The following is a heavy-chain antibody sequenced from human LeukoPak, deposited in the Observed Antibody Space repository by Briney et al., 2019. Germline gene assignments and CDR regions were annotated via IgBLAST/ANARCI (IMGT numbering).Heavy chain of an antibody. Sequence: PSETLSLTCTVSGGSISSSSYYWGWIRQPPGKGLEWIGEINHSGSTNYNPSLKSRVTISVDTSKNQFSLKLSSVTAADTAVYYCARDGGSSSWYLDYWGQGTLVTVSS. CDR3: ARDGGSSSWYLDY. D-gene: IGHD6-13*01. J-gene: IGHJ4*02. CDR1: GGSISSSSYY. CDR2: INHSGST. V-gene: IGHV4-39*07.